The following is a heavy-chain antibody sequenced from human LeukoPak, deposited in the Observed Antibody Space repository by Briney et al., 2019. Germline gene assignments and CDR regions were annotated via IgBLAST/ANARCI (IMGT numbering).Heavy chain of an antibody. J-gene: IGHJ4*02. D-gene: IGHD2-8*01. CDR1: GGSISSYY. V-gene: IGHV4-59*01. CDR2: IYYSGST. CDR3: ARVGRTLLIDY. Sequence: SETLSLTCTVSGGSISSYYWSWIRQPPGKGLEWIGYIYYSGSTNYTPSLKSRVTISVDTSKNQFSLKLSSVTAADTAVYYCARVGRTLLIDYWGQGTLVTVSS.